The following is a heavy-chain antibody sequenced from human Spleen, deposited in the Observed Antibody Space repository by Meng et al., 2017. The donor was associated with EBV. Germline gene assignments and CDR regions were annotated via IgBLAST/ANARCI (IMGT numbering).Heavy chain of an antibody. CDR3: ARTYTRTSHFDY. J-gene: IGHJ4*02. V-gene: IGHV1-18*01. D-gene: IGHD6-6*01. CDR1: GYTFLQYG. CDR2: ISTYNGNT. Sequence: QVQLVRSGGKVNRLGASVKVSCKASGYTFLQYGINWVRQAPGQGLEWMGWISTYNGNTDYAQKFQGRVTMTRDTSTSTAYMELRSLRSDDTAVYYCARTYTRTSHFDYWGQGTLVTVSS.